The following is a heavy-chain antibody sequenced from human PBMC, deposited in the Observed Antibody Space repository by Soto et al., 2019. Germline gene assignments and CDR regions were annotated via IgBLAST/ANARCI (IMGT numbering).Heavy chain of an antibody. V-gene: IGHV3-23*01. D-gene: IGHD3-16*01. CDR1: GFTFSSSA. CDR2: INGGDDSK. CDR3: AKDSHWVIISPTHDH. Sequence: EVQLLESGGGWVQPGGSLRLSCAVSGFTFSSSAMSWVSRATGKGLEWVSGINGGDDSKHYAESVRGRFTITRDNSKNTLLLQMNSLRSEDTAIYYCAKDSHWVIISPTHDHWCQGTLVTVSS. J-gene: IGHJ4*02.